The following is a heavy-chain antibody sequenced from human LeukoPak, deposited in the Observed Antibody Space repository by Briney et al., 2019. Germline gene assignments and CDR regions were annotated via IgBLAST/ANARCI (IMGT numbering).Heavy chain of an antibody. D-gene: IGHD4-23*01. CDR2: ISWNSGSI. CDR1: GFTFDDYA. V-gene: IGHV3-9*01. J-gene: IGHJ6*03. CDR3: ARALVRVYYYYYMDV. Sequence: GGSLRLSCAASGFTFDDYAMHWVRQAPGKGLEWVSGISWNSGSIGYADSVKGRFTISRDNAKNSLYLQMNSLRADDTAVYYCARALVRVYYYYYMDVWGKGTTVTVSS.